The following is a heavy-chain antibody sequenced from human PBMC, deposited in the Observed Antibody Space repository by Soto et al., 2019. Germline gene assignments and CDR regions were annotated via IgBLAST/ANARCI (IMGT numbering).Heavy chain of an antibody. D-gene: IGHD3-9*01. CDR3: LSGRNFFVY. J-gene: IGHJ4*02. CDR2: LDQDGRGR. V-gene: IGHV3-7*01. Sequence: EVQLVESGGGLDQPGGSLRLSCAASGFTFSTYGMTWVRRPPGKGLEWVSNLDQDGRGRYYVDSVRGRFTISRDNAKNTLYLQMNSRRAEETDVNCCLSGRNFFVYWGQGTLVTVSP. CDR1: GFTFSTYG.